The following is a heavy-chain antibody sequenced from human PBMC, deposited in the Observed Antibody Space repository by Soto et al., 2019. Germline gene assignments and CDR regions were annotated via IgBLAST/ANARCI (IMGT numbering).Heavy chain of an antibody. CDR2: INAGNGNT. D-gene: IGHD3-22*01. V-gene: IGHV1-3*01. Sequence: QVPLVQSGAEVKKPGASVKVSCKASGYTFTSYAMHWVRQAPGQRLEWMGWINAGNGNTKYSQKFQGRVTITRDTSASTAYMELSSLRSEDTAVYYCARAETYYYDSSGYRGAFDIWGQGTMVTVSS. J-gene: IGHJ3*02. CDR1: GYTFTSYA. CDR3: ARAETYYYDSSGYRGAFDI.